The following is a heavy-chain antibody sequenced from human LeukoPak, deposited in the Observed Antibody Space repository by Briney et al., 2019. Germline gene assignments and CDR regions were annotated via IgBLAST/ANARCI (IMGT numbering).Heavy chain of an antibody. D-gene: IGHD2-2*01. J-gene: IGHJ5*02. CDR1: GYAFTGYY. CDR2: INPNSGGT. V-gene: IGHV1-2*02. CDR3: ARDRPIYCSSISCYGNVWFDP. Sequence: ASVKVSCKASGYAFTGYYMHWVRQAPGQGLEWMGWINPNSGGTNYAQKFQGRVTMTRDTSISTAYMELSRLRSDDTAVYYCARDRPIYCSSISCYGNVWFDPWGQGTLVTVSS.